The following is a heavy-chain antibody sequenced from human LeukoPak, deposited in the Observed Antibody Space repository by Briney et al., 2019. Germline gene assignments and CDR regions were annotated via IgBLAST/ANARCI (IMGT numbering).Heavy chain of an antibody. CDR3: AKGRVGSTGYYFDY. V-gene: IGHV3-23*01. CDR2: ISGSGGST. J-gene: IGHJ4*02. CDR1: GFTFSSYA. Sequence: GGSLRLSCAASGFTFSSYAMSWVRQAPGKGLEWVSAISGSGGSTYYADSVKGRFTISRDNSKNTLYLQMNSLRAEGTAVYYCAKGRVGSTGYYFDYWGQGTLVTVSS. D-gene: IGHD2-2*01.